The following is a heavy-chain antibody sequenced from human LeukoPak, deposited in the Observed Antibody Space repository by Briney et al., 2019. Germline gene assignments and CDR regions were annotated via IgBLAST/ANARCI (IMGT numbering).Heavy chain of an antibody. CDR1: GGSISSSSYY. J-gene: IGHJ4*02. D-gene: IGHD4-23*01. CDR3: ARHDTVVTWGSDY. Sequence: SETLSLTCTVSGGSISSSSYYWGWIRQPPGRGLEWVGGVYYSGSAYYNPSLKSRVTISVDTSKNQFSLKLSSVTAADTAVYYCARHDTVVTWGSDYWGQGTLVTVSS. CDR2: VYYSGSA. V-gene: IGHV4-39*01.